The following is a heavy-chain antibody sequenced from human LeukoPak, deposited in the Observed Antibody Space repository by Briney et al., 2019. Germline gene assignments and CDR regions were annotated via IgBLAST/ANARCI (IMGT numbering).Heavy chain of an antibody. D-gene: IGHD6-13*01. V-gene: IGHV3-23*01. Sequence: GGSLRLSCAAPGFTFSSYGMSWVRQAPGKRLEWVSTISGTGANTYYADSVKGRFTISRDNSKRTLYLQMNSLRVEDAAVYYCAKRRYDTSSLDWFDPWGQGTLVTVSS. CDR2: ISGTGANT. J-gene: IGHJ5*02. CDR3: AKRRYDTSSLDWFDP. CDR1: GFTFSSYG.